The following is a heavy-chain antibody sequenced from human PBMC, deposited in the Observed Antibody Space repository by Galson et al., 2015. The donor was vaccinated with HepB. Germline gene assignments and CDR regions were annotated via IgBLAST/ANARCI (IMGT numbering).Heavy chain of an antibody. CDR2: IKSKTDGGTT. CDR1: GFTFSNAW. Sequence: SLRLSCAASGFTFSNAWMSWVRQAPGKGLEWVGRIKSKTDGGTTDYAAPVKGRSTISRDDSKNTLYLQMNSLKTEDTAVYYCTTDGGGYYFSYYYYGMDVWGQGTTVTVSS. CDR3: TTDGGGYYFSYYYYGMDV. D-gene: IGHD3-3*01. J-gene: IGHJ6*02. V-gene: IGHV3-15*01.